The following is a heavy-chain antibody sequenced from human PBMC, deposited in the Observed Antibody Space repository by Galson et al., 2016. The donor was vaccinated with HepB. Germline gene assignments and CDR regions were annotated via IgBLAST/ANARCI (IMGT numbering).Heavy chain of an antibody. V-gene: IGHV1-2*02. J-gene: IGHJ6*02. CDR1: GYTFTGYY. D-gene: IGHD6-13*01. CDR3: ASSWYHYYYGMDV. Sequence: SVKVSCKASGYTFTGYYMHWVRQAPGQGLEWMGWINPNSGGTNYAQKFQGRVTVTRDTSITTAYMELSRLRSDDTAVYYCASSWYHYYYGMDVWGQGTTVTVSS. CDR2: INPNSGGT.